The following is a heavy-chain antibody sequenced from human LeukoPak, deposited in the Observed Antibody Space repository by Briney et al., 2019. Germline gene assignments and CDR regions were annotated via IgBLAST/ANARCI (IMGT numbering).Heavy chain of an antibody. CDR3: AKVRRYYGSGSYYLN. CDR2: ISGSGGST. J-gene: IGHJ4*02. D-gene: IGHD3-10*01. Sequence: GGSLRLSCAVSGFTFSSYAMSWVRQAPGKGLEWVSAISGSGGSTYYADSVKGRFTISRDNSKNTLYLQMNSLRAEDTAVYYCAKVRRYYGSGSYYLNWGQGTLVTVSS. CDR1: GFTFSSYA. V-gene: IGHV3-23*01.